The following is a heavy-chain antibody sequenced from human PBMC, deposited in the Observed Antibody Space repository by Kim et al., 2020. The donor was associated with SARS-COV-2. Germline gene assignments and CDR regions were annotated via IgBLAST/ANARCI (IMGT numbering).Heavy chain of an antibody. J-gene: IGHJ4*02. Sequence: GGSLRLSCAASGFTFRSYAMSWVRQAQGKGLEWVSTITSGGIKYYPDSVKGRFTIFRDNSKNMVYLQMNSLRADDTAVYYCAKYVQPAWEQTGSYFDYWGQGTLVTVSS. CDR1: GFTFRSYA. V-gene: IGHV3-23*01. CDR3: AKYVQPAWEQTGSYFDY. D-gene: IGHD1-26*01. CDR2: ITSGGIK.